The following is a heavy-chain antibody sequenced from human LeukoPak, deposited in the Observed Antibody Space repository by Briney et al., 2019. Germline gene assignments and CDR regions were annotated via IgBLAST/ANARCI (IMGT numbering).Heavy chain of an antibody. J-gene: IGHJ4*02. CDR1: GFTFSSYW. Sequence: GGSLRLSCAASGFTFSSYWMSWVRQAPGKGLEWVANIKQDGSEKYYVDSVKGRFTISRDNAKNSLYLQMNSLRAEDTAVYYCARVFPSGWFPTQVPYYFDYWGQGTLVTVSS. CDR2: IKQDGSEK. CDR3: ARVFPSGWFPTQVPYYFDY. D-gene: IGHD6-19*01. V-gene: IGHV3-7*03.